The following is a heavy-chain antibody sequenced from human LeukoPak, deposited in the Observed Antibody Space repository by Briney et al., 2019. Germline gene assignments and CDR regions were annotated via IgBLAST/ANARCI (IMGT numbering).Heavy chain of an antibody. CDR3: ARMVRGVISRYWFDP. V-gene: IGHV4-59*01. D-gene: IGHD3-10*01. J-gene: IGHJ5*02. Sequence: SETQSLTCTVSGGSISRYYWSWIRQPPGKGLEWIGYIYYSGSTNYSPSLKSRVTISVDTSKNQFSLKLSSVTAADTAVYYCARMVRGVISRYWFDPWGQGTLITVSS. CDR1: GGSISRYY. CDR2: IYYSGST.